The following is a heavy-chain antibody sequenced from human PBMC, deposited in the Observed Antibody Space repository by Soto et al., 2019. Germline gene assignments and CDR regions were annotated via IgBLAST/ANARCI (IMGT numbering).Heavy chain of an antibody. Sequence: QVTLKESGPVLVNPTETLTLTCTVSGFSLSNARMGVSWIRQPPGKALEWLAHIFSNDEKSYSTSLKSRLTISKDTSKSQVVLTMTNMDPVDTATYYCARIGRIAAASRGGYFDYWGQGTLVTVSS. J-gene: IGHJ4*02. V-gene: IGHV2-26*01. D-gene: IGHD6-13*01. CDR2: IFSNDEK. CDR1: GFSLSNARMG. CDR3: ARIGRIAAASRGGYFDY.